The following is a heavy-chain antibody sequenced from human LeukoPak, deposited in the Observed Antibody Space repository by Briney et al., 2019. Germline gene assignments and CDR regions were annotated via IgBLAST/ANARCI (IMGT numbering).Heavy chain of an antibody. D-gene: IGHD6-13*01. CDR3: ARDLSSSGTYYFDY. CDR1: GFTFSSYG. Sequence: NPGRSLRLSCAASGFTFSSYGMHWVHQAPGKGLEWVSSISSSSSYIYYADSVKGRFTISRDNAKNSLYLQMNSLRAEDTAVYYCARDLSSSGTYYFDYWGQGALVTVSS. CDR2: ISSSSSYI. J-gene: IGHJ4*02. V-gene: IGHV3-21*01.